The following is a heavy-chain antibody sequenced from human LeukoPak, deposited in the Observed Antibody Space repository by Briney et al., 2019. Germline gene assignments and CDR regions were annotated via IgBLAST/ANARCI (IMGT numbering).Heavy chain of an antibody. V-gene: IGHV3-30-3*01. Sequence: GGSLTLTCAASGFTFSSYAMHWVCQAPGQGLEWVAVISYDGSTKYYADSVKGRLTVSRDNSKHTLYLQMNSPRTEDTAVYYCAKDRRDCNSTSCYRVGGDFGYWGQGTLVTVSS. D-gene: IGHD2-2*01. CDR2: ISYDGSTK. CDR1: GFTFSSYA. CDR3: AKDRRDCNSTSCYRVGGDFGY. J-gene: IGHJ4*02.